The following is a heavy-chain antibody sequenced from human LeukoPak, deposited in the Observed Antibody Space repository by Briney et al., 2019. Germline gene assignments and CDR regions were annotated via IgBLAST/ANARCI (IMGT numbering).Heavy chain of an antibody. V-gene: IGHV1-18*04. J-gene: IGHJ6*02. CDR2: ISAYNGNT. CDR3: ARDASIDSSSWHYYGMDV. D-gene: IGHD6-13*01. CDR1: GYTFTSYY. Sequence: ASVKVSCKASGYTFTSYYMHWVRQAPGQGLEWMGWISAYNGNTNYAQKLQGRVTMTTDTSTSTAYMELRSLRSDDTAVYYCARDASIDSSSWHYYGMDVWGQGTTVTVSS.